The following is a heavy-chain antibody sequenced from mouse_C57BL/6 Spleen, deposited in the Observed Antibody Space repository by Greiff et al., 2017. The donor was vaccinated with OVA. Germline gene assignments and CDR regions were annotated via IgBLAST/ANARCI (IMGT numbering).Heavy chain of an antibody. CDR2: IYPRDGST. J-gene: IGHJ1*03. V-gene: IGHV1-85*01. D-gene: IGHD1-1*01. CDR3: AREGGSPNWYFDV. Sequence: QVQLQQSGPELVKPGASVKLSCKASGYTFTSYDLNWVKQRPGQGLEWIGWIYPRDGSTKYNEKFKGKATLTVDTSSSTAYMELHSLTSDDSAVYFCAREGGSPNWYFDVWGTGTTVTVSS. CDR1: GYTFTSYD.